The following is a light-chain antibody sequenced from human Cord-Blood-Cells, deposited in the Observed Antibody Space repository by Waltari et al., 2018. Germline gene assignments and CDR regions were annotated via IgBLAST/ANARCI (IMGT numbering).Light chain of an antibody. CDR1: SGSIAPNY. Sequence: FMLTQPHSVSETPGTPVTITCTRRSGSIAPNYFQWYQQRPGSARTTVLHEDNQRPAGVPHRFSGSLDSSSNSAPLTISGLRTEDEADYYCQSYDSSNSWVFGGGTKLTVL. CDR3: QSYDSSNSWV. CDR2: EDN. J-gene: IGLJ3*02. V-gene: IGLV6-57*03.